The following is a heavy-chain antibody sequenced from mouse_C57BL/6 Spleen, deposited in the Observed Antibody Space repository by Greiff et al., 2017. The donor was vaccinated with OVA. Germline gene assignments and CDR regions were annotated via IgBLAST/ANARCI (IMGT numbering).Heavy chain of an antibody. Sequence: DVMLVESGGGLVKPGGSLKLSCAASGFTFSDYGMHWVRQAPEKGLEWVAYISSGSSTIYYADTVKGRFTISRDNAKNTLFLHITSLRSEDTAMYYCARYYYGTDYWGQGTTLTVSS. CDR2: ISSGSSTI. D-gene: IGHD1-1*01. CDR3: ARYYYGTDY. CDR1: GFTFSDYG. V-gene: IGHV5-17*01. J-gene: IGHJ2*01.